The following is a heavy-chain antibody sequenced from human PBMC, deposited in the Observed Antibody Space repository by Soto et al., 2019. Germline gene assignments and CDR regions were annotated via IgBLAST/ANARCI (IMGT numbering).Heavy chain of an antibody. CDR3: ARDQLYYNDISGRPLNAFDV. CDR2: IIPIFGTA. V-gene: IGHV1-69*13. Sequence: SVKVSCKASGYTFTSYAISWVRQAPGQGLEWMGGIIPIFGTANYAQKFQGRVTITADESTSTAYMELSSLRAEDTAVYYCARDQLYYNDISGRPLNAFDVWGQGTMVTVSS. J-gene: IGHJ3*01. CDR1: GYTFTSYA. D-gene: IGHD3-22*01.